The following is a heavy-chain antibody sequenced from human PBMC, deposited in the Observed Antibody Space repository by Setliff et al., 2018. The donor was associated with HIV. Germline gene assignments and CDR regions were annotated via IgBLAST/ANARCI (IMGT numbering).Heavy chain of an antibody. V-gene: IGHV4-59*04. CDR1: PVSLTSHY. D-gene: IGHD2-21*02. Sequence: PSETLSLTCTVSPVSLTSHYWGWIRQPPGKGLEWIGTIHYTGNTYHNPSLKSRVTISVEASKNQISLKLTAVTAADSAVYYCAREGDGIDFWGQGTLVTVSS. J-gene: IGHJ4*02. CDR3: AREGDGIDF. CDR2: IHYTGNT.